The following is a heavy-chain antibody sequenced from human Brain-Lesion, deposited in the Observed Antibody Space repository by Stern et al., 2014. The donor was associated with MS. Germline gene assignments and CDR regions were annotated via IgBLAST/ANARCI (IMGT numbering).Heavy chain of an antibody. V-gene: IGHV5-51*01. D-gene: IGHD3-10*01. CDR2: IYPGDSDP. CDR3: ARRGPESGGIDY. J-gene: IGHJ4*02. Sequence: EVQLVESGAEVKKPGESLKISCKGYGYSFTSYWIGWVRQMPGKGLESMGIIYPGDSDPRTSPSFKGRFTISADKSTSPAYLQWSSLKASDSAMYYCARRGPESGGIDYWGQGTLVTVSS. CDR1: GYSFTSYW.